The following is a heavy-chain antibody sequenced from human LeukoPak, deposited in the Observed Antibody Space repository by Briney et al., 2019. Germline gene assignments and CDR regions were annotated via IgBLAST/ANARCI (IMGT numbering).Heavy chain of an antibody. CDR1: GSTFSSYG. Sequence: GGSLRLSCAASGSTFSSYGMHWVRQAPGKGLEWVAVISYDGSNKYYADSVKGRFTISRDNSKNTLYLQMNSLRAEDTAVYYCAKLPSTTGTTTYWGQGTLVTVSS. V-gene: IGHV3-30*18. CDR2: ISYDGSNK. D-gene: IGHD1-1*01. CDR3: AKLPSTTGTTTY. J-gene: IGHJ4*02.